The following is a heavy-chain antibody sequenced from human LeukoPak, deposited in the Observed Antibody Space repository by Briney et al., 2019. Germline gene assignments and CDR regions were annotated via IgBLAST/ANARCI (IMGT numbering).Heavy chain of an antibody. V-gene: IGHV4-39*01. CDR2: IYDRGST. CDR3: ARHPTTIFGVVKLIRITWFDP. J-gene: IGHJ5*02. CDR1: GASINSSNFY. D-gene: IGHD3-3*01. Sequence: SETLSLTCTVSGASINSSNFYWGWIRQPPGKGLEWIANIYDRGSTYYNPSLKSRVTISVDTSKNQFSLRLSSVTAADTAVYYCARHPTTIFGVVKLIRITWFDPWGQGTLVTVSS.